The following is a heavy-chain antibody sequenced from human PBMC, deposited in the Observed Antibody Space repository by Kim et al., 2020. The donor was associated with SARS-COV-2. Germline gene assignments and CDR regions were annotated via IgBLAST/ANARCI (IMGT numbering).Heavy chain of an antibody. D-gene: IGHD4-17*01. Sequence: SETLSLTCAVSGGSISSSNWWSWVRQPPGKGLEWIGEIYHSGSTNYNPSLKSRVTISVDKSKNQFSLKLSSVTAADTAVYYCARSTLYDYGDTPLDSTTIDYWGQGTLVTVSS. CDR2: IYHSGST. CDR3: ARSTLYDYGDTPLDSTTIDY. V-gene: IGHV4-4*02. J-gene: IGHJ4*02. CDR1: GGSISSSNW.